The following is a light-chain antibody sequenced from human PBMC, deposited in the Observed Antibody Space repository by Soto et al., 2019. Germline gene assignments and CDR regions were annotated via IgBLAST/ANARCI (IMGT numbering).Light chain of an antibody. CDR1: SSNIGINT. J-gene: IGLJ2*01. CDR2: SNN. CDR3: ASWDDSLNGRL. V-gene: IGLV1-44*01. Sequence: QAVVTQPPSASGTPGQRVTISCSGSSSNIGINTVNWYQQVPGTAPKLLIYSNNLRPSGVPDRFSGSKSGTSASLAISGLQSEDEGDYYCASWDDSLNGRLFGGGTKVTVL.